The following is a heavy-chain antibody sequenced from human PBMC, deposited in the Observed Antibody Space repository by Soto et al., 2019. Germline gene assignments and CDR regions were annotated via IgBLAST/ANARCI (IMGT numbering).Heavy chain of an antibody. D-gene: IGHD3-10*01. V-gene: IGHV3-48*01. CDR1: GFTFSSYS. CDR3: APRSETYYHGSGPS. J-gene: IGHJ5*02. CDR2: ISSSSSTI. Sequence: PGGSLRLSCAASGFTFSSYSMNWVRQAPGKGLEWVSYISSSSSTIYYADSVKGRFTISRDNAKNSLYLQMNSLRAEDTAVYYCAPRSETYYHGSGPSWGQGSLVIVSS.